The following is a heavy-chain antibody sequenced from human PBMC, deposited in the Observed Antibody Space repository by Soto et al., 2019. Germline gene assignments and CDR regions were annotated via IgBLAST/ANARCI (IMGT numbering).Heavy chain of an antibody. V-gene: IGHV3-23*01. J-gene: IGHJ4*02. CDR2: ISGSGGST. D-gene: IGHD3-10*01. Sequence: LRLSCAASGFTFSSYAMSWVRQAPGKGLEWVSAISGSGGSTYYADSVKGRFTISRDNSKNTLYLQMNSLRAEDTAVYYCAKDEERYGSGSYFDYWGQGTLVTVSS. CDR1: GFTFSSYA. CDR3: AKDEERYGSGSYFDY.